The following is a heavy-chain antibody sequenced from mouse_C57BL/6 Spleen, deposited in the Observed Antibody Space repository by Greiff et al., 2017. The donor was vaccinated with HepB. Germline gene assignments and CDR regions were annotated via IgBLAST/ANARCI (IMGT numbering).Heavy chain of an antibody. V-gene: IGHV5-16*01. CDR1: GFTFSDYY. CDR3: AREWGRGYFDY. CDR2: INYDGSST. Sequence: EVNVVESEGGLVQPGSSLKLSCTASGFTFSDYYMAWVRQVPEKGLEWVANINYDGSSTYYLDSLKSRFIISRDNAKNILYLQMSSLKSEDTATDDCAREWGRGYFDYWGQGTTLTVSS. J-gene: IGHJ2*01.